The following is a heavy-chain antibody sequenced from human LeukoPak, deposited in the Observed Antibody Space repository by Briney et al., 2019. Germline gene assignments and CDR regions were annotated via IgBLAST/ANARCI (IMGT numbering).Heavy chain of an antibody. CDR2: ISYDGSNK. V-gene: IGHV3-30*18. J-gene: IGHJ4*02. CDR1: GFTFSSYG. Sequence: GESLRLSCAASGFTFSSYGMHWVRQAPGKGLEWVAVISYDGSNKYYADSVKGRFTISRDNSKNTLYLQMNSLRAEDTAVYYCAKALGPATDYWGQGTLVTVSS. D-gene: IGHD2-2*01. CDR3: AKALGPATDY.